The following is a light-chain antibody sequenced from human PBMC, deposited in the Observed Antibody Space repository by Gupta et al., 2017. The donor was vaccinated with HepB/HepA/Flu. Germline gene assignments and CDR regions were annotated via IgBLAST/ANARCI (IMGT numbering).Light chain of an antibody. CDR1: QSVTGNS. CDR3: QQEDSTSVT. V-gene: IGKV3D-20*02. Sequence: EIVLRQSPDTLSLSPGERGTLSCRASQSVTGNSLAWYQQKPGQAPRLLIYAASTRATGIPDKFSGSGSGTDFTLTISTLEPEDFAVYYCQQEDSTSVTFGGGTKVEIK. CDR2: AAS. J-gene: IGKJ4*01.